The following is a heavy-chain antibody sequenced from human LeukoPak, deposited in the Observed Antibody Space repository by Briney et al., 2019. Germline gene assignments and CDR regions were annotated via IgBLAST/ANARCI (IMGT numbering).Heavy chain of an antibody. J-gene: IGHJ4*02. Sequence: GGSLRLSCVASGFTFSSYAMHWVRQAPGKGLEWVAVIARDGRDKHHADSVKGRFTISRDNSKNTLYLQMDSLRAEDTAVYFCAKDPRTAAVYYFDYWGQGILVTVSS. D-gene: IGHD6-13*01. CDR1: GFTFSSYA. CDR2: IARDGRDK. CDR3: AKDPRTAAVYYFDY. V-gene: IGHV3-30*18.